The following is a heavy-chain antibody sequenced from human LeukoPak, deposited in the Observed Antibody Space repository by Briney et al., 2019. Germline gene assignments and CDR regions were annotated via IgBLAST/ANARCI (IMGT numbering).Heavy chain of an antibody. Sequence: GGSLRLSCTASGFTFGEYAMSCVRQAPGNGRGWVGFIRSKAYGGTTEYAASVKGRFTISRDDSKSIAYLQMNSLKTEDTAVYYCTREPPEWLALLDYWGQGTLVTVSS. D-gene: IGHD6-19*01. CDR1: GFTFGEYA. V-gene: IGHV3-49*04. J-gene: IGHJ4*02. CDR3: TREPPEWLALLDY. CDR2: IRSKAYGGTT.